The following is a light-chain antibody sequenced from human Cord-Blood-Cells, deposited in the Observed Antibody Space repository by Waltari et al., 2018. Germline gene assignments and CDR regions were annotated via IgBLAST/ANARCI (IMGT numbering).Light chain of an antibody. V-gene: IGKV1-39*01. Sequence: DIQMTQSPSSLSASVGDRVTITCRASQSISSYLNWYQQKPGKAPKLLIYAASSVQSGVPSRFSGSGSGTDFTLTISILQPEDFATYYCQQSYSTPLTFGVGTKVEIK. J-gene: IGKJ4*01. CDR1: QSISSY. CDR3: QQSYSTPLT. CDR2: AAS.